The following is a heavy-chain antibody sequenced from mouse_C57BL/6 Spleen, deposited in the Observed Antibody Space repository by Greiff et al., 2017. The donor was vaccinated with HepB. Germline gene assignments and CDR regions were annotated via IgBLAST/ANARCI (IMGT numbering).Heavy chain of an antibody. CDR1: GYTFTEYT. D-gene: IGHD2-3*01. CDR2: LYPGSGSI. Sequence: QVQLQQSGAELVKPGASVKLSCKASGYTFTEYTIHWVKQRSGQGLEWIGWLYPGSGSIKYNEKFKDKATLTADKSSSTVYMEIRRLTSEDSAVYFCARHEGGYYLFAYWGQGTLVTVSA. J-gene: IGHJ3*01. V-gene: IGHV1-62-2*01. CDR3: ARHEGGYYLFAY.